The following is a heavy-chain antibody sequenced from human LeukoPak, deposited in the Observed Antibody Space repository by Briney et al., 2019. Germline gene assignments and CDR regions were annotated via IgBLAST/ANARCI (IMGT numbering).Heavy chain of an antibody. J-gene: IGHJ4*02. CDR1: GFTFSTYD. CDR2: ISAAGDT. V-gene: IGHV3-13*01. Sequence: PGGSLRLSCAASGFTFSTYDMHWVRHATGKGLEWVSGISAAGDTYYPGSVKGRFTISRENAKKSLYLQMNSLRAGDTAVYYCARKTSKGFDYWGQGTLVTVSS. CDR3: ARKTSKGFDY.